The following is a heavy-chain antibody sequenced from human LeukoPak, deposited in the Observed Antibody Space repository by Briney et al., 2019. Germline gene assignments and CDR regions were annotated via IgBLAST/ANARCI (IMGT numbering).Heavy chain of an antibody. J-gene: IGHJ5*02. Sequence: SETLSLTCTVSGGSISSYYWSWIRQPPGKGLEWIGYIYYSGSTNYNPSLKSRVTMSVDTSKNQFSLKLSSVTAADTAVYYCARDCPYDSSGYYFPWFDPWGQGTLVTVSS. V-gene: IGHV4-59*12. CDR3: ARDCPYDSSGYYFPWFDP. D-gene: IGHD3-22*01. CDR1: GGSISSYY. CDR2: IYYSGST.